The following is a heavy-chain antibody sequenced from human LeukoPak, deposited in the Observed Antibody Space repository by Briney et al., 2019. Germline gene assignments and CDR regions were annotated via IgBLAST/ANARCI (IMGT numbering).Heavy chain of an antibody. CDR1: GFTFNSYW. D-gene: IGHD6-13*01. CDR2: IKPDGSEK. J-gene: IGHJ4*02. V-gene: IGHV3-7*05. CDR3: ARGAAGAFDC. Sequence: GGSLRLSCAASGFTFNSYWMTWVRPAPGKGLEWVANIKPDGSEKSYVDSVKGRFTISRDNAKNSLCLQMNSLRAEDTAVYYCARGAAGAFDCWGQGTLVTVSS.